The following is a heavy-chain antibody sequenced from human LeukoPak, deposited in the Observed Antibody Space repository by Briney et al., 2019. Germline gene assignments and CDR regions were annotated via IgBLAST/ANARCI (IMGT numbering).Heavy chain of an antibody. CDR1: GFTFSSYG. D-gene: IGHD5-12*01. CDR3: AKGRPAKSSGYDSEYDY. J-gene: IGHJ4*02. V-gene: IGHV3-30*18. CDR2: ISYDGSNK. Sequence: GESLKISCAASGFTFSSYGMHWVRQAPGKGLEWVAVISYDGSNKYYADSVKGRFTISRDNSKNTLYLQMNSLRAEDTAVYYCAKGRPAKSSGYDSEYDYWGQGTLVTVSS.